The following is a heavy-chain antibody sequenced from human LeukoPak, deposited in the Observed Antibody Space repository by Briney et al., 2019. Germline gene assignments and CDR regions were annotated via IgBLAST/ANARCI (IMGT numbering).Heavy chain of an antibody. J-gene: IGHJ4*02. V-gene: IGHV3-23*01. CDR1: GFTFSTYA. CDR3: ARSAHTRFIAAAGTCDY. Sequence: GGSLRLSCAASGFTFSTYAMSWVRHSPGQGLQWVSAISVSGGGTYYADSVKGRFTISRDNSKNTLYLQMNSLRAEDTAVYYCARSAHTRFIAAAGTCDYWGQGTLVTVSS. CDR2: ISVSGGGT. D-gene: IGHD6-13*01.